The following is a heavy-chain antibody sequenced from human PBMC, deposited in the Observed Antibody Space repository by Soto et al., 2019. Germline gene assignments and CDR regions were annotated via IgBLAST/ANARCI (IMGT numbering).Heavy chain of an antibody. D-gene: IGHD6-19*01. CDR3: ARDTYSSGWPEYFQH. Sequence: GGSLRLSCAASGFTLSSHAMSWVRQAPGKGLEWVSYISSSGSTIYYADSVKGRFTISRDNAKNSLYLQMNSLRAEDTAVYYCARDTYSSGWPEYFQHWGQGTLVTVPQ. CDR1: GFTLSSHA. V-gene: IGHV3-48*04. J-gene: IGHJ1*01. CDR2: ISSSGSTI.